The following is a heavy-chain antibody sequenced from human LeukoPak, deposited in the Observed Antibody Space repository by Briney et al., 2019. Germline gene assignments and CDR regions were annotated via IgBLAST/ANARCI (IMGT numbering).Heavy chain of an antibody. CDR3: TRVQAGRSGLMDV. Sequence: GGSLRLSCAASGFTFSSYWMHWVRQAPGKGPVWVSRITSDGITIYADSVKGRFTISRDNAKNTLYLQMNSLRDEDAAVYHCTRVQAGRSGLMDVWGRGTTVTVSS. CDR1: GFTFSSYW. CDR2: ITSDGIT. D-gene: IGHD2-8*02. V-gene: IGHV3-74*01. J-gene: IGHJ6*02.